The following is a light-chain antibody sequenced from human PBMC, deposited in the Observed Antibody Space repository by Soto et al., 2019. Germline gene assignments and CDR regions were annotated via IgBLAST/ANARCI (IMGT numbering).Light chain of an antibody. CDR1: QGISSW. V-gene: IGKV1-12*01. CDR3: RQANWSPLAFT. Sequence: DIQMTQSPSSVSASVGDRVTITCRASQGISSWLAWYQQKPGKAPKLLIYAASSLQSGVPSRFSGSGSETEITLTISGLQLEDFATEYCRQANWSPLAFTFGQRTRLEIK. CDR2: AAS. J-gene: IGKJ5*01.